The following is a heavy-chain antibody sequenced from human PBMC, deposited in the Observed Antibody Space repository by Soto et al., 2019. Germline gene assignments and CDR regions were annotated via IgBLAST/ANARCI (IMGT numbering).Heavy chain of an antibody. CDR3: ARLRSGSLDY. CDR1: GGSISSSSYY. D-gene: IGHD3-10*01. Sequence: PSETLSLTCTVSGGSISSSSYYWGWIRQPPGKGLEWIGSIYYSGSTYYNPSLESRVTISVDTSKNQFSLKLSSVTAADTAVYYCARLRSGSLDYWGQGTLVTVSS. V-gene: IGHV4-39*01. CDR2: IYYSGST. J-gene: IGHJ4*02.